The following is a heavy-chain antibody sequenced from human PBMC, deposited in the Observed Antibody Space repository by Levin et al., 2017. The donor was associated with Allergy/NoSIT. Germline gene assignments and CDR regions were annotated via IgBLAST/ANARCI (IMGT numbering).Heavy chain of an antibody. D-gene: IGHD5-18*01. CDR3: ARVRGDTAMVHEYYYYYGLDV. CDR2: IWYDGTNA. J-gene: IGHJ6*02. CDR1: GFTFSSYG. V-gene: IGHV3-33*01. Sequence: GGSLRLSCAASGFTFSSYGMHWVRQAPGKGLEWVAVIWYDGTNAYYTDSVKGRFTISRDNSKNTLYLQMNSLRAEDTALYYCARVRGDTAMVHEYYYYYGLDVWGQGTTVTVSS.